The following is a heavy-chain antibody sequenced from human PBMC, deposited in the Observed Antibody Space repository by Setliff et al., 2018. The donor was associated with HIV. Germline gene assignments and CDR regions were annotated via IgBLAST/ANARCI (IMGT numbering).Heavy chain of an antibody. D-gene: IGHD6-13*01. CDR2: IKEDGSAR. CDR3: ARKAAALDY. V-gene: IGHV3-7*01. J-gene: IGHJ4*01. CDR1: GFTFSTYW. Sequence: PGGSLRLSCVASGFTFSTYWMSWVRQAPGKGLEWVANIKEDGSARYHVDSVKGRFTVSRDNAKNSLFLQTNSLSVEDTAVYYCARKAAALDYWGRGTLVTVSS.